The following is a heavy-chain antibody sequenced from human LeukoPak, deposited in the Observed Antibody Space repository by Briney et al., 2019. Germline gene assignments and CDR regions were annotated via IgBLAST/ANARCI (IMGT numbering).Heavy chain of an antibody. J-gene: IGHJ3*02. CDR2: ISAYDGNT. Sequence: ASVKVSCKASGYTFSTYDITWVRQAPGQGLEWMGWISAYDGNTDYAQKLQGRVTMTTDTSTSTAYMELRSLRSDDTAVYYCARAGGNYHGSGSYAFDIWGQGTRVTVSS. CDR1: GYTFSTYD. D-gene: IGHD3-10*01. V-gene: IGHV1-18*01. CDR3: ARAGGNYHGSGSYAFDI.